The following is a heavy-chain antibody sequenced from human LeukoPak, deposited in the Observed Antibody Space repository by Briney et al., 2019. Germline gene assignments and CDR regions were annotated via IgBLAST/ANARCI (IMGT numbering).Heavy chain of an antibody. D-gene: IGHD2-2*01. CDR1: GGSISSGGYY. CDR3: ASRTTPAYCSSTSCYFDI. J-gene: IGHJ3*02. CDR2: IYHSGST. Sequence: SQTLSLTCTVSGGSISSGGYYWSWIRQPPGKGLEWIGYIYHSGSTYYNPSLKSRVTISVDRSKNQFSLKLSSVTAADTAVYYCASRTTPAYCSSTSCYFDIWGQGTMVTVSS. V-gene: IGHV4-30-2*02.